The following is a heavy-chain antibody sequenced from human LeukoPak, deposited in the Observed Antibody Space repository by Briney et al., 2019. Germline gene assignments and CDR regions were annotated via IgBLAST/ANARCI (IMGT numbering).Heavy chain of an antibody. D-gene: IGHD3-22*01. CDR1: GFTFSSYA. Sequence: GGSLRLSCAASGFTFSSYAMSWVRQAPGKGLEWVSAISGSGGSTYYADSVKGRFTISRDNSKNMLYLQMNSLRAEDTAVYYCAKGDYDSSGYYLDYWGQGTLVTVSS. V-gene: IGHV3-23*01. J-gene: IGHJ4*02. CDR2: ISGSGGST. CDR3: AKGDYDSSGYYLDY.